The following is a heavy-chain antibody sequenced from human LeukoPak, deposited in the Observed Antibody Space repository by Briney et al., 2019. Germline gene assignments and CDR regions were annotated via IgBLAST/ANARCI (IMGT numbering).Heavy chain of an antibody. Sequence: ASVKVSCKASGYTFTSNYMHWVRRAPGQGLERMGIINPSGGRTSYAQKFQGRVTMTRDMSTSTVYMELSSLRFEDTAVYYCARDPKDESSGYNYFDYWGQGTVVTVSS. V-gene: IGHV1-46*01. D-gene: IGHD3-22*01. CDR2: INPSGGRT. J-gene: IGHJ4*02. CDR1: GYTFTSNY. CDR3: ARDPKDESSGYNYFDY.